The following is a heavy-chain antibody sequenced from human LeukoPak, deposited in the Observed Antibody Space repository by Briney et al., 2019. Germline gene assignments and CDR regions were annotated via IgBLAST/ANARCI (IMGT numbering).Heavy chain of an antibody. CDR2: IYSGGST. Sequence: ETLSLTCAVSGGSISSGGYSWSWVRQAPGKGLEWVSLIYSGGSTYYADSVRGRFTISRDSSKNTLYLQLNSLRAEDTAVYYCAAFSHKGVWGQGTTVTVSS. D-gene: IGHD3-3*02. CDR3: AAFSHKGV. V-gene: IGHV3-66*01. J-gene: IGHJ6*02. CDR1: GGSISSGGYS.